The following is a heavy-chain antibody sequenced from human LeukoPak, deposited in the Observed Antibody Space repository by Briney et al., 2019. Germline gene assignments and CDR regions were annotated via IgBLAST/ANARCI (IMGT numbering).Heavy chain of an antibody. V-gene: IGHV3-74*01. CDR1: GFTFSSYW. Sequence: PGGSLRLSCTASGFTFSSYWMHWARQAPGKGLVWVSRINSAGSSTTYADSVKGRFTISRDNAKHTLYLQMNSLRAEDTAVYYCASLDYWGQGTLVTVSS. J-gene: IGHJ4*02. CDR2: INSAGSST. CDR3: ASLDY.